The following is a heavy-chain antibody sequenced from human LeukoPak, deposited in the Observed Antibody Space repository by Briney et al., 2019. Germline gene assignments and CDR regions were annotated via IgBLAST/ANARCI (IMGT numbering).Heavy chain of an antibody. D-gene: IGHD3-22*01. CDR3: ARGADVSGYYEGFDY. CDR1: GGSFSGYY. CDR2: INHSGST. J-gene: IGHJ4*02. Sequence: SETLSLTCAVYGGSFSGYYWSWIRQPPGKGLEWIGEINHSGSTNYNPSLKSRVTISVDTSKNQFSLKMSSVTAADTAVYYCARGADVSGYYEGFDYWGQGTLVTVSS. V-gene: IGHV4-34*01.